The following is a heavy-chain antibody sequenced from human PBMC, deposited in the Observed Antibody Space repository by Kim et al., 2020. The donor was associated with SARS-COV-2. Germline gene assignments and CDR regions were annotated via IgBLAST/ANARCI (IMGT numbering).Heavy chain of an antibody. J-gene: IGHJ6*02. CDR3: ARDEGAAGYYYGMDV. D-gene: IGHD6-13*01. V-gene: IGHV3-7*01. Sequence: VDSVKVRITISRDNAKNSLYLQLNSLRVEDTAVYYCARDEGAAGYYYGMDVWGQGTTVTVSS.